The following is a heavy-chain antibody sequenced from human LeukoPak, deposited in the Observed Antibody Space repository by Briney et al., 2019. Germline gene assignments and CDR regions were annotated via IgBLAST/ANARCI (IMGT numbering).Heavy chain of an antibody. CDR2: ISAYNGNT. CDR1: GYTFTSYG. CDR3: AREAYDSSGYYGY. Sequence: ASVKVSCKASGYTFTSYGISWVRQAPGQGLEWMGWISAYNGNTNYAQKLQGRVTMTRDTSISTAYMELSRLRSDDTAVYYCAREAYDSSGYYGYLGQGTLVTVSS. J-gene: IGHJ4*02. V-gene: IGHV1-18*01. D-gene: IGHD3-22*01.